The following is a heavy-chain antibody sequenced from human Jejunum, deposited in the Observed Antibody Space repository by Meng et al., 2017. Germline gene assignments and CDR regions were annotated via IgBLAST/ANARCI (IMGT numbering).Heavy chain of an antibody. J-gene: IGHJ4*02. V-gene: IGHV1-69*05. Sequence: SVKVSCKASGGTFSSYAISWVRQAPGQGLEWMGGIIPIFGTANYAQKFQGRVTITTDESTSTAYMELSSLRSEDTAVYYCARDGLGLAKTWVYFDYWGQGTLVTVSS. D-gene: IGHD3-16*01. CDR2: IIPIFGTA. CDR3: ARDGLGLAKTWVYFDY. CDR1: GGTFSSYA.